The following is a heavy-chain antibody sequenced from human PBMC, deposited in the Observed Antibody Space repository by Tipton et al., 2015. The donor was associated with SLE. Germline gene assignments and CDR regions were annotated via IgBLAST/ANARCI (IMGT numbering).Heavy chain of an antibody. D-gene: IGHD4-11*01. J-gene: IGHJ3*02. V-gene: IGHV3-7*01. CDR2: IKEDGSDK. CDR3: ARETTSGAFDI. Sequence: GSLRLSCTASGITFSSYWMTWVRQAPGKGLEWVANIKEDGSDKNYVDSLRGRLTISRDNAKSALYLQMNSLTTEDTAMYFCARETTSGAFDIWGQGTMVTVSS. CDR1: GITFSSYW.